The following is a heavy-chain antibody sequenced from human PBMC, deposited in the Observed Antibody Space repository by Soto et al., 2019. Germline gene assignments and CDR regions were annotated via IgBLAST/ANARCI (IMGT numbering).Heavy chain of an antibody. CDR1: GFIFKMYW. D-gene: IGHD3-10*01. V-gene: IGHV3-74*01. CDR3: TRGPRPISTGTGAY. Sequence: EVQLVESGGGLVPPGGSVRLSCAASGFIFKMYWMHWVRQSPGKGLVWISRIYNDGTYADSVRGRFTISRDNVNDTLYLQMNNLRAEDSGLYYCTRGPRPISTGTGAYWGQGTQVTVSS. CDR2: IYNDGT. J-gene: IGHJ4*02.